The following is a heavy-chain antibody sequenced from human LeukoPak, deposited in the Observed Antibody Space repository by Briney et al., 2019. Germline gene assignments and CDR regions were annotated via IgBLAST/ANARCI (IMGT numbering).Heavy chain of an antibody. V-gene: IGHV3-43*02. CDR1: GFTFDDYA. CDR2: ISGDGGST. Sequence: PGGSLRLSCAASGFTFDDYAMHWVRQAPGKGLEWVSLISGDGGSTYYADSVKGRFTISRDNGKNSLYLQMNSLRTEDTALYYCAPFEALYGMDVWGQGATVTVSS. J-gene: IGHJ6*02. CDR3: APFEALYGMDV.